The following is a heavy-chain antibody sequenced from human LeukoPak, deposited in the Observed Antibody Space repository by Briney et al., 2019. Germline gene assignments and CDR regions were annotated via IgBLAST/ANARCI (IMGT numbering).Heavy chain of an antibody. CDR3: ARDHCSGGSCYFPLDY. CDR1: GGSISNYY. CDR2: IYYSGST. J-gene: IGHJ4*02. V-gene: IGHV4-59*12. D-gene: IGHD2-15*01. Sequence: SETLSLTCTVSGGSISNYYWSWIRQPPGKGLEWIGDIYYSGSTNYNPSLKSRVTISVDTSKNQFSLNLSSVTAADTAVYYCARDHCSGGSCYFPLDYWGQGTLVTVSS.